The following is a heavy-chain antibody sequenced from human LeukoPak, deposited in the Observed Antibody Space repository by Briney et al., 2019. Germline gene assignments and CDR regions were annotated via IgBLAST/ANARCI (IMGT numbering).Heavy chain of an antibody. D-gene: IGHD1-26*01. CDR3: ARDNSVGDNAWWFDP. CDR2: INPTGGST. CDR1: GYTFTSYY. Sequence: ASVKLSCNASGYTFTSYYMHWVRQPPGQGLEWMGLINPTGGSTGYAQKFQGRVTMTRDMSTSTDYMELSSLRSEDTAIYYCARDNSVGDNAWWFDPWGQGTLVTVSS. V-gene: IGHV1-46*01. J-gene: IGHJ5*02.